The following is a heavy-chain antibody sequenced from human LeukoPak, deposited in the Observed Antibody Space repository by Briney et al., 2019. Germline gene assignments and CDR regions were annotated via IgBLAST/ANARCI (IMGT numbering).Heavy chain of an antibody. CDR2: NNPNSGGT. V-gene: IGHV1-2*02. J-gene: IGHJ4*02. CDR3: ARSGNAYGSGSYPIDY. D-gene: IGHD3-10*01. Sequence: ASVKVSCKASGYTFTGYYMHWVRQAPGQGLEWMEWNNPNSGGTNYAQKFQDRVTMTRDTSISTVYMELSRLRSDDTAVYYCARSGNAYGSGSYPIDYWGQGTLVTVPS. CDR1: GYTFTGYY.